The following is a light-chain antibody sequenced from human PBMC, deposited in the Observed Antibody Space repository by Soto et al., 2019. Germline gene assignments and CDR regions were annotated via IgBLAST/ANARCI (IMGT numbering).Light chain of an antibody. V-gene: IGLV2-8*01. Sequence: QSVLTQPPSASGSPGQSVAISCTGTSSDVGYNYVSWYQQHPGKAPKLMIYEVNKRPSGVPDRFSGSKSGNTASLTVSGLQAEDEADYYCSSYAGSSNVFGTGTKATVL. CDR1: SSDVGYNY. CDR3: SSYAGSSNV. CDR2: EVN. J-gene: IGLJ1*01.